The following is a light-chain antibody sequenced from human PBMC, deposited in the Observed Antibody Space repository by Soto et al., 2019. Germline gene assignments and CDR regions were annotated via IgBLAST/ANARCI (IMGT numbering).Light chain of an antibody. J-gene: IGKJ1*01. CDR1: QSISSY. CDR3: IKDFKYHRK. V-gene: IGKV1-39*01. Sequence: DIQMATSPASLTQSVVDRVTISCHASQSISSYLNWYQQKPGKAPKILIYAAYSLQSGVKSRFSGSYSGTDFTLTIGSMHHEDFATYYCIKDFKYHRKFGKGNTVDIK. CDR2: AAY.